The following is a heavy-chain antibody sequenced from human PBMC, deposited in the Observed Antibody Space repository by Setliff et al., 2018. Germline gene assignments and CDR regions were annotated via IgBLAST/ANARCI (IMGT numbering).Heavy chain of an antibody. CDR2: IHHSGST. CDR3: ARHFSSSWYFDY. Sequence: SETLSLTCAVSGYSISSGYYWGWIRQPPGKGLELIGYIHHSGSTYYNPSLKSRVTISADTSKNQFTLTLTSVTATDTAVYYCARHFSSSWYFDYWGQGTQVTVSS. V-gene: IGHV4-38-2*01. J-gene: IGHJ4*02. D-gene: IGHD6-13*01. CDR1: GYSISSGYY.